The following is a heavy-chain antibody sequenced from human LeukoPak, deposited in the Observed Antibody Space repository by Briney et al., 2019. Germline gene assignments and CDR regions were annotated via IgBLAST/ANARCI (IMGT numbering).Heavy chain of an antibody. J-gene: IGHJ4*02. D-gene: IGHD2-8*01. CDR1: GFTLDEYA. V-gene: IGHV3-9*01. Sequence: SLRLSRSASGFTLDEYAMHGVPHAPGRGLEGVSAVSCNSGSIGYTASVKGRFTISRDNAQKSLYLQMDSLRTEDTALYYCAKGHTYGLGESYLDFWGQGTLVTVSS. CDR3: AKGHTYGLGESYLDF. CDR2: VSCNSGSI.